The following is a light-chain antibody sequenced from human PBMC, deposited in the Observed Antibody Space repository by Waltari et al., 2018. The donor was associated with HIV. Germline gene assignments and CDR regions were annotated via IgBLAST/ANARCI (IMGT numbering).Light chain of an antibody. J-gene: IGLJ2*01. CDR2: GNI. Sequence: SVLTQPPSVSGAPGQRVTIPCTGSSSNIRAGYDVHWYQHLPGTAPKLLIYGNINRPSGVPDRFSGSKSGTSASLAITGLQAEDESDYYCQSYDSSLSVVVFGGGTKLTVL. V-gene: IGLV1-40*01. CDR3: QSYDSSLSVVV. CDR1: SSNIRAGYD.